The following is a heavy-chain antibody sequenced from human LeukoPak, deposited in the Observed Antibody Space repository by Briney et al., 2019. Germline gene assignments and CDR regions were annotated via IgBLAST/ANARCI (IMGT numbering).Heavy chain of an antibody. Sequence: GGSLRLSCAAPGFTFSSYAMSWVRQAPGKGLEWVSAISGSGGSTYYADSVKGRFTISRDNSKNTLYLQMNSLRAEDTAVYYCAKDFYYGSGSYQFDYWGQGTLVTVSS. CDR3: AKDFYYGSGSYQFDY. J-gene: IGHJ4*02. CDR2: ISGSGGST. V-gene: IGHV3-23*01. D-gene: IGHD3-10*01. CDR1: GFTFSSYA.